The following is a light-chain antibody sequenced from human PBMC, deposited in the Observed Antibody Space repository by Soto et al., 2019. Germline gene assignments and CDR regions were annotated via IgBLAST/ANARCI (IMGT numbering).Light chain of an antibody. J-gene: IGKJ1*01. CDR3: QQYGSSLTWT. CDR2: GAS. V-gene: IGKV3-20*01. Sequence: DILLTQSPGPLSLSPGERATLSCGASQSASSSYLAWYQRQPCQTPRLIIYGASGRADGIPHRFSGSGSGTDFTLTISRLQPEDLAVYYGQQYGSSLTWTFGQGTKVDI. CDR1: QSASSSY.